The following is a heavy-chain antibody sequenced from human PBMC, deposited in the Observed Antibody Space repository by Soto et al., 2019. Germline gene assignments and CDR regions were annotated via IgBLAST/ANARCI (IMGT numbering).Heavy chain of an antibody. CDR3: XKGVSTSWXXXXXXV. V-gene: IGHV3-9*01. CDR2: ISSNSGSL. D-gene: IGHD2-2*01. CDR1: GINFENYA. Sequence: EVQLVESGGGLVQPGRSLRLSCAGSGINFENYAMHWVRQAPGRGLEWVAGISSNSGSLGYADSVKGRFTISRDNAKKSLYLEMNSLGAXXXXXXXXXKGVSTSWXXXXXXVWGQ. J-gene: IGHJ3*01.